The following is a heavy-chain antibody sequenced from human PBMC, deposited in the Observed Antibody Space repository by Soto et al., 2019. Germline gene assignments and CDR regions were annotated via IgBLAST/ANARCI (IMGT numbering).Heavy chain of an antibody. CDR2: IYGDDDK. CDR3: AHRHRDLAGLFAS. J-gene: IGHJ4*02. V-gene: IGHV2-5*02. CDR1: GFSLSTSAVG. Sequence: QITLKESGPTLVKPTQTLTLTCTLSGFSLSTSAVGVGWIRQPPGKALEWLTVIYGDDDKRSSPSLRSRLTITKDTAKNQVVRTMTNMHPVDTATYYCAHRHRDLAGLFASWGQGTLVTVSS.